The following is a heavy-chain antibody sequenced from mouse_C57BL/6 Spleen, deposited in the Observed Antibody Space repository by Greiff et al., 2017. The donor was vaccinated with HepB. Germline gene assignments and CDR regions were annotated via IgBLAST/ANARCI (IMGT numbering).Heavy chain of an antibody. CDR3: ARGPPFEY. CDR1: GYTFTSYW. V-gene: IGHV1-52*01. Sequence: QVQLKQPGAELVRPGSLVKLSCKASGYTFTSYWMHWVKQRPIQGLEWIGNIDPSDSETHYNQKFKDKATLTVDKSSSTAYMQLSSLTSEDSAVYYCARGPPFEYWGQGTTLTVSS. J-gene: IGHJ2*01. CDR2: IDPSDSET.